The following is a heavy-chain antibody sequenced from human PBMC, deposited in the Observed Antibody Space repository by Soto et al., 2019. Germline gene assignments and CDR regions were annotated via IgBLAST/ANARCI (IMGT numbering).Heavy chain of an antibody. CDR2: INAGNGNR. CDR1: GYTFTSYA. J-gene: IGHJ4*02. Sequence: QVQLVQSGAEVKKPGASVKVSFKASGYTFTSYAMHWVRQAAGQRLEWMGWINAGNGNRKYSQKFQRRVTITSDTSASTAYMELSSLRSEDTAVYYCARDPGYSYGYNWGQGTLVTVSS. V-gene: IGHV1-3*01. D-gene: IGHD5-18*01. CDR3: ARDPGYSYGYN.